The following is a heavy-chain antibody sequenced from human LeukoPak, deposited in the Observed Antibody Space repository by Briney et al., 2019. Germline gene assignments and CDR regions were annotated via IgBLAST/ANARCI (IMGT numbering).Heavy chain of an antibody. V-gene: IGHV4-4*02. CDR2: IYHSGST. Sequence: PSETLSLTCAVSGVSISSSNWWSWVRQPPGKGLEWIGEIYHSGSTNYNPSLKSRVAISVDKSKNQFSLKLSSVTAADTAVYYCARVGGADGDYLDYWGQGTLVTVSS. CDR1: GVSISSSNW. J-gene: IGHJ4*02. D-gene: IGHD4-17*01. CDR3: ARVGGADGDYLDY.